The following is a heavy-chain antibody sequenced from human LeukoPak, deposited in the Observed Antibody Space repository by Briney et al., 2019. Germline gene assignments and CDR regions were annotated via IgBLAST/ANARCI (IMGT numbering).Heavy chain of an antibody. CDR1: GGTFSSYA. D-gene: IGHD3-22*01. V-gene: IGHV1-69*04. Sequence: ASVKVSCKASGGTFSSYAISWVRQAPGQGLEWMGRIIPILGIANYAQKFQGRVTITADKSTSTAYMELSSLRSEDTAVYYCARDYYYDSSGYYSGPFDYWGQGTLVTVSS. J-gene: IGHJ4*02. CDR2: IIPILGIA. CDR3: ARDYYYDSSGYYSGPFDY.